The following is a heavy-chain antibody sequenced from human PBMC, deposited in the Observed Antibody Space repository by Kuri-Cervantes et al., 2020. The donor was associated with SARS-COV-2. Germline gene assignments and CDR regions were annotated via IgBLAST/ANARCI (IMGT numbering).Heavy chain of an antibody. CDR2: IYYSGST. D-gene: IGHD3-3*01. Sequence: SETLSLTCTVSGGSISSSSYYWGWIRQPPGKGLEWIGSIYYSGSTYYNPSLKSRVTISVDTSKNQFSLKLSSVTAADTAVYYCARRTYYDFWSGYFDCWGQGTLVTVSS. CDR1: GGSISSSSYY. J-gene: IGHJ4*02. CDR3: ARRTYYDFWSGYFDC. V-gene: IGHV4-39*01.